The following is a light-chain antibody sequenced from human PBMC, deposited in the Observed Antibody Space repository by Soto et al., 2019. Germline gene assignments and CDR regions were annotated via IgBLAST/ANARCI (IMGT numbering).Light chain of an antibody. CDR2: DGS. Sequence: EIVLTHSPATLSLSPGERVTLSCRASQNLHSFLNWYQQRPGQAPRPLIYDGSKRAAGVPDRISGDGSGTDYTLTISSLEPEDFAVYYCQQRTRWPMTFGQGTRLEIK. CDR1: QNLHSF. V-gene: IGKV3-11*01. J-gene: IGKJ5*01. CDR3: QQRTRWPMT.